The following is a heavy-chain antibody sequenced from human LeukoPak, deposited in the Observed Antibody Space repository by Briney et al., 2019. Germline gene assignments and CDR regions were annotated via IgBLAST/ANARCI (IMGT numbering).Heavy chain of an antibody. CDR2: IKSKTDGGTT. D-gene: IGHD3-10*01. V-gene: IGHV3-15*01. J-gene: IGHJ4*02. Sequence: GGSLRLSCAASGFTFSNAWMSWVRQAPGKGLEWVGRIKSKTDGGTTDYAAPVKGRFTISRDDSKNTLYLQMNSLKTEDTAVYYCARHLYGSGSYYIYDYWGQGTLVTVSS. CDR1: GFTFSNAW. CDR3: ARHLYGSGSYYIYDY.